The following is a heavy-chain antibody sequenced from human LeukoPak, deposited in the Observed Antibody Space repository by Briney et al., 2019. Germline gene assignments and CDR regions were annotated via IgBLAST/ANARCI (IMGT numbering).Heavy chain of an antibody. CDR2: IYTSGST. V-gene: IGHV4-4*09. D-gene: IGHD6-6*01. Sequence: SETLSLTCTVSGGSISSYYWSWIRQPPGKGLEWIGYIYTSGSTNYNPSLKSRVTISVDTSKNQFSLKLSSVTAEDTAVYYCARSIPSIAAPDYWGQGTLVTVSS. CDR3: ARSIPSIAAPDY. J-gene: IGHJ4*02. CDR1: GGSISSYY.